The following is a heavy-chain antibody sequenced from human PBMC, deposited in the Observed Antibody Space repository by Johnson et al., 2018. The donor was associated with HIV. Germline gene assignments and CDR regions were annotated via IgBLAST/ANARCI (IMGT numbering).Heavy chain of an antibody. Sequence: QVQLVESGGDLVQPGKSLRLSCVASGFIFSNYPMHWVRQAPGKGLEYVSGFSGDGESTYHANSVQGRFTISRDNPKHSVHLEMNSLRADDTALYYCARDWLTSRAVAGTSAFDIWGQGTMVTVSS. CDR3: ARDWLTSRAVAGTSAFDI. CDR2: FSGDGEST. J-gene: IGHJ3*02. V-gene: IGHV3-64*04. D-gene: IGHD6-19*01. CDR1: GFIFSNYP.